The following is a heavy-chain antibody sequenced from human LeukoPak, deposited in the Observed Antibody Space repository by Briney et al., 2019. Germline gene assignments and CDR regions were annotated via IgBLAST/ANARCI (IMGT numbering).Heavy chain of an antibody. V-gene: IGHV3-49*04. Sequence: GGSLRLSCAASGFTFSTYGMHWVRQAPGKGLEWVGFIRSKAYGGTTEYAASVKGRFTISRDDSKSIAYLQMNSLKTEDTAVYYCTRSTPYYYDSSGYYQNFVYWGQGTLVTVSS. CDR1: GFTFSTYG. J-gene: IGHJ4*02. CDR2: IRSKAYGGTT. D-gene: IGHD3-22*01. CDR3: TRSTPYYYDSSGYYQNFVY.